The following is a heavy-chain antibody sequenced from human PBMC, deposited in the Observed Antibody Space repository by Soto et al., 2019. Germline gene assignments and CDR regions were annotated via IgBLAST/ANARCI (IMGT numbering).Heavy chain of an antibody. CDR2: IYHSGST. CDR1: GGSISSGGYS. V-gene: IGHV4-30-2*01. J-gene: IGHJ4*02. D-gene: IGHD2-2*01. CDR3: AGDSTHRYCSSTSCSKGWEY. Sequence: SETLSLTCAVSGGSISSGGYSWSWIRQPPGKGLEWIGYIYHSGSTYYNPSLKSRVTISVDRSKNQFSLKLSSVTAADTAVYYCAGDSTHRYCSSTSCSKGWEYWGQGTLVTVS.